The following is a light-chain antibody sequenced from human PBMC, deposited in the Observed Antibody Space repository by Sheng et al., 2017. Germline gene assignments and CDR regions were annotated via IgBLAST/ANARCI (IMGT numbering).Light chain of an antibody. CDR3: QQYGSSPPLT. V-gene: IGKV3-20*01. J-gene: IGKJ1*01. Sequence: IVLTQSPGTLSLSPGERATLSCRASQRISSNYLAWYQQKPGQAPRLLIYETSKRATGIPARFSGSGSGTDFTLTISRLEPEDFAVYYCQQYGSSPPLTFGQGTKVEIK. CDR2: ETS. CDR1: QRISSNY.